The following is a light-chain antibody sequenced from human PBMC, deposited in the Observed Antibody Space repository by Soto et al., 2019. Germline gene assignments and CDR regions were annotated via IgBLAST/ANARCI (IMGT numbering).Light chain of an antibody. CDR3: CSYAGDLAL. Sequence: QSALTQPRSVSGSPGQSVTISCTGTSSDVGGYDFVSWYQQHQGKAPKLMISDVSKRPSGVPDRFSGSKSGNTASLTISGLQAEDEADYYCCSYAGDLALFGGGTKLTVL. CDR1: SSDVGGYDF. CDR2: DVS. V-gene: IGLV2-11*01. J-gene: IGLJ2*01.